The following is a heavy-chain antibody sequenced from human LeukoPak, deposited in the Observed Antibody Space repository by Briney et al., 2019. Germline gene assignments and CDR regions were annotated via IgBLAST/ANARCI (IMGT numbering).Heavy chain of an antibody. Sequence: GGSLRLSCAASGFTFSSYEMNWVRQAPGKGLEWVSYISSSGSTIYYADSVKGRFTISRDNAKNSMYLQMNSLRAEDTAVYYCARHQRLSWFDPWGQGTLVTVSS. V-gene: IGHV3-48*03. CDR3: ARHQRLSWFDP. CDR2: ISSSGSTI. CDR1: GFTFSSYE. D-gene: IGHD3-16*01. J-gene: IGHJ5*02.